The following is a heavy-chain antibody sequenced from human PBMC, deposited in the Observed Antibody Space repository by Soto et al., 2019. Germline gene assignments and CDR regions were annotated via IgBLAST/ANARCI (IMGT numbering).Heavy chain of an antibody. CDR2: ISGSGGST. CDR3: AKGLEGENDYYGMDV. D-gene: IGHD3-16*01. V-gene: IGHV3-23*01. CDR1: GFTFSSYA. Sequence: EVQLLESGGGLVQPGGSLRHSCAASGFTFSSYAMSWVRQAPGKGLEWVSAISGSGGSTYYADSVKGRFTISRDNSKNTLYLQMNSLRAEDTAVYYCAKGLEGENDYYGMDVWGQGTTVTVSS. J-gene: IGHJ6*02.